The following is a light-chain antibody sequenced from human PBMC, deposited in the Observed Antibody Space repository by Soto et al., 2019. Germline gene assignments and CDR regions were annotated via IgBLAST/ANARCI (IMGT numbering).Light chain of an antibody. CDR1: QSVGSA. Sequence: TQSLASLSVYPGQTATLSFRASQSVGSAFGWYQQKPGQAPRLLIYGASTRAAGIPARFRGGGSGADFTLTITSLQSEDFAIYYCQQYNAWPITSAQRSRLEIK. CDR2: GAS. J-gene: IGKJ5*01. CDR3: QQYNAWPIT. V-gene: IGKV3-15*01.